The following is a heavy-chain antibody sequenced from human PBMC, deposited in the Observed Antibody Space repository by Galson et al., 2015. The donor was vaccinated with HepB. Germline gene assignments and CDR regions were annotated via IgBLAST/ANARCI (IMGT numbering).Heavy chain of an antibody. CDR2: IYSGGNT. Sequence: SLRLSCAASGFIVSSNYMTWVRQAPGKGLEWVSVIYSGGNTHYRDSVRGRFIISRDSSKNILYLQMNSLSAEDTAVYYCARMNYYGSGRYSRYFDYWGQGTLVTVSS. V-gene: IGHV3-53*01. CDR1: GFIVSSNY. CDR3: ARMNYYGSGRYSRYFDY. J-gene: IGHJ4*02. D-gene: IGHD3-10*01.